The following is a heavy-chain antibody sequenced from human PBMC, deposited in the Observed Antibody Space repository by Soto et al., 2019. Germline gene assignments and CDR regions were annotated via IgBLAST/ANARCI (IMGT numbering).Heavy chain of an antibody. CDR1: GVSLTSTGVG. Sequence: QITLKESGPTLMKPTQTLTLTCTLSGVSLTSTGVGVDWIRQPPGKALEWLALIYLDDEIRYRPSLKNRLTIPKDISKNQVVLTLTNMDPVHTATYYFAHRRGGPPNVWGQGSQVTVSS. D-gene: IGHD2-8*01. CDR2: IYLDDEI. J-gene: IGHJ4*02. CDR3: AHRRGGPPNV. V-gene: IGHV2-5*02.